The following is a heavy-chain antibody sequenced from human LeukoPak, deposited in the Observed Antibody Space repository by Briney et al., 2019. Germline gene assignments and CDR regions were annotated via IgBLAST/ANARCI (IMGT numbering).Heavy chain of an antibody. Sequence: ASVKVSCKTSGYTFTSYDINWVRQTTGQGREWMGWMNSNSGNTGYAQKFQGRVTMTRNPYISTAYMELSSLNSADTAVYYCARESGFYGSGSRYWGQGTLVTVSS. CDR1: GYTFTSYD. CDR3: ARESGFYGSGSRY. J-gene: IGHJ4*02. D-gene: IGHD3-10*01. CDR2: MNSNSGNT. V-gene: IGHV1-8*01.